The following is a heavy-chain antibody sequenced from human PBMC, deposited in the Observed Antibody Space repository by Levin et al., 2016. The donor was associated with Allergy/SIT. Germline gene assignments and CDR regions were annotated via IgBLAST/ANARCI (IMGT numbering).Heavy chain of an antibody. Sequence: GGSLRLSCEVSGFTFSGYNMYWVRQAPGKGLEWISYISSASNTIYYADSVKGRFTISRDNAKNSLYLQMNSLRDEDTAVYYCARGRGFCTNAGCSDYWGQGTLVTVSS. J-gene: IGHJ4*02. D-gene: IGHD2-8*01. CDR3: ARGRGFCTNAGCSDY. CDR1: GFTFSGYN. CDR2: ISSASNTI. V-gene: IGHV3-48*02.